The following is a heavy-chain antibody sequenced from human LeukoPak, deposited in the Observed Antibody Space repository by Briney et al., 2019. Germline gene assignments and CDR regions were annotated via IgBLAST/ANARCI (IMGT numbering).Heavy chain of an antibody. CDR3: VRDRGYDILTGYSWFDP. Sequence: PGGSLRLSCAASGFTFSSYSMNWVRQAPGKGLEWVSSISSSSSYIYYADSVKGRFTVSRDNAKNSLYLQMNSLRAEDTAVYYCVRDRGYDILTGYSWFDPWGQGTLVTVSS. J-gene: IGHJ5*02. D-gene: IGHD3-9*01. V-gene: IGHV3-21*01. CDR2: ISSSSSYI. CDR1: GFTFSSYS.